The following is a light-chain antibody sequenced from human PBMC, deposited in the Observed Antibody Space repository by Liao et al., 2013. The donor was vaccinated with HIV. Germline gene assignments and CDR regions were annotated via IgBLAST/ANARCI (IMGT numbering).Light chain of an antibody. Sequence: SYELTQPPSVSVAPGKTARITCGGNNIGSKSVHWYQHKPGQAPVAIIYQGSRRPSGIPARFSASSFGNTATLTISETQPLDEADYYCQTWDSNSLWVFGGGTKLTVL. CDR1: NIGSKS. V-gene: IGLV3-21*01. CDR2: QGS. CDR3: QTWDSNSLWV. J-gene: IGLJ3*02.